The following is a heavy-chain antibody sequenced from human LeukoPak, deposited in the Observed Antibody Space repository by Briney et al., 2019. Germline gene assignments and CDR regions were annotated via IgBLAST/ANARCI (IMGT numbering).Heavy chain of an antibody. V-gene: IGHV3-21*01. CDR2: ISRSSSYI. CDR3: ARVYQGVAIFDGIDY. Sequence: GGSLRLSCVASGFTFSSYSMNWVRQAPGKGLEWVSSISRSSSYINYADSLKGRFTISRDNAKKSVFLQMNSLRAEDTAVYYCARVYQGVAIFDGIDYWGQGTLVTVSS. D-gene: IGHD3-3*01. CDR1: GFTFSSYS. J-gene: IGHJ4*02.